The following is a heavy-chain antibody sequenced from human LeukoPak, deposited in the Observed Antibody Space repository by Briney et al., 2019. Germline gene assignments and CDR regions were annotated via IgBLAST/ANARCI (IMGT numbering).Heavy chain of an antibody. D-gene: IGHD6-13*01. CDR1: GFTFGSYA. CDR3: AKGLAALPEYFDY. V-gene: IGHV3-23*01. Sequence: GGSLRLSCAASGFTFGSYAMSWVRQAPGKGLEWVSAISGSGGSTYYADSVKGRFTISRDNSKNTLYLQMNSRRAEDTAVYYCAKGLAALPEYFDYWGQGTLVTVSS. CDR2: ISGSGGST. J-gene: IGHJ4*02.